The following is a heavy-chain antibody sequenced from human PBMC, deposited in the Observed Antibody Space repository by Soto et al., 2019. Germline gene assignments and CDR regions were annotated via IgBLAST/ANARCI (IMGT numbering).Heavy chain of an antibody. Sequence: QVQLVQSGAEVKKPGSSVKVSCKASGGTFSSYAISWVRQAPGQGLEWMGGIIPIFGTANYAQKFQGRVTITADESTSTAYMGLSSLRSEDTAVYYCARAIVVVPAAIHNWFDPWGQGTLVTVSS. CDR1: GGTFSSYA. D-gene: IGHD2-2*02. CDR3: ARAIVVVPAAIHNWFDP. J-gene: IGHJ5*02. CDR2: IIPIFGTA. V-gene: IGHV1-69*01.